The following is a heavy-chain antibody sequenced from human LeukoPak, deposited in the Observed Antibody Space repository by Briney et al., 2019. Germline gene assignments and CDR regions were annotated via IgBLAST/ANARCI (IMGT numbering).Heavy chain of an antibody. J-gene: IGHJ6*02. CDR2: IDPNSGGT. V-gene: IGHV1-2*02. D-gene: IGHD3-22*01. CDR1: GYTFTVYY. Sequence: ASVKVSCKASGYTFTVYYIYWVRQAPGQGLEWLGWIDPNSGGTNNAQKFQGRVTMTRDKSTSTAYMELTRLRSDDTAVYYCVRAYYYHMDVWGQGTTVTVSS. CDR3: VRAYYYHMDV.